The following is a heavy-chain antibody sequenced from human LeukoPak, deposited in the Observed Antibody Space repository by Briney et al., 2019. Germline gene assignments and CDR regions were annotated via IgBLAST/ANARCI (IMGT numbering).Heavy chain of an antibody. Sequence: ASVKVSCKASGYTFTGYYMHWVRQAPGQGLEWMGRINPNSGGTNYAQKLQGRVTMTRDTSISTAYMELSRLRSDDTAVYYCARGSYSGSYHDAFDIWGQGTMVTVSS. V-gene: IGHV1-2*06. J-gene: IGHJ3*02. CDR2: INPNSGGT. CDR3: ARGSYSGSYHDAFDI. CDR1: GYTFTGYY. D-gene: IGHD1-26*01.